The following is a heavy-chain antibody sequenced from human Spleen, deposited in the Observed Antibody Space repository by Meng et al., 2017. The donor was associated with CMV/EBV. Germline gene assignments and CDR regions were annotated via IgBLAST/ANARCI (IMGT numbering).Heavy chain of an antibody. CDR3: ASNRGEWQEPHRRRVSPVPFDY. J-gene: IGHJ4*02. V-gene: IGHV1-2*02. CDR1: GYTFTGYY. CDR2: ILSYNVYT. D-gene: IGHD3-16*01. Sequence: ASVKVSCKASGYTFTGYYVHWVRQAPGQGLEWVGWILSYNVYTHYGEKFQGRVTVTTDASINTVYMEMKRLTSDDTSMFYCASNRGEWQEPHRRRVSPVPFDYWGQGTLVTVSS.